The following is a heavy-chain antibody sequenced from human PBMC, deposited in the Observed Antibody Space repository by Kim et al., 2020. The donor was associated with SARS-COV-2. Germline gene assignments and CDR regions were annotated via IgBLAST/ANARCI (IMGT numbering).Heavy chain of an antibody. J-gene: IGHJ3*02. CDR1: GGSISSYY. CDR2: IYYSGST. V-gene: IGHV4-59*01. CDR3: ARDPLDRGAFDI. D-gene: IGHD3-10*01. Sequence: SETLSLTCTVSGGSISSYYWSWIRQPPGKGLEWIGYIYYSGSTNYNPSLKSRVTISVDTSKNQFSLKLSSVTAADTAVYYCARDPLDRGAFDIWGQGKMVTVSS.